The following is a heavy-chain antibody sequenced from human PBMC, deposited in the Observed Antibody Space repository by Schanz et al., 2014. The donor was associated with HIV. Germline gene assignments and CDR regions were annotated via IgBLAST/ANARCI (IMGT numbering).Heavy chain of an antibody. CDR1: GDTFTGDF. V-gene: IGHV1-2*02. CDR3: ARDTNFVLDV. D-gene: IGHD2-8*01. CDR2: MNPNSGAT. Sequence: QVQLVQSGAEVKKPGASVKVSCKASGDTFTGDFMHWVRQATGLGLEWMGWMNPNSGATDSAQKFQGRVTMTRDTSISTAFMELSSLRSDDTAVYYCARDTNFVLDVWGQGTTVTVSS. J-gene: IGHJ6*02.